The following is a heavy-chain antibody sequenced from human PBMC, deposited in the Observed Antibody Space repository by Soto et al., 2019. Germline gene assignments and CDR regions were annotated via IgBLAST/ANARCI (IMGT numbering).Heavy chain of an antibody. V-gene: IGHV3-30-3*01. Sequence: QVQLVESGGGVVQPGRSLRLSCAASGFTFSSYAMHWVRQAPGKGLEWVAVISYDGSNKYYADSVKGRFTISRDNSKNTLYLQMNSLRAEDTAVYYCARVGSSSSSFFDYWGQGTLVTVSS. D-gene: IGHD6-6*01. CDR1: GFTFSSYA. CDR2: ISYDGSNK. J-gene: IGHJ4*02. CDR3: ARVGSSSSSFFDY.